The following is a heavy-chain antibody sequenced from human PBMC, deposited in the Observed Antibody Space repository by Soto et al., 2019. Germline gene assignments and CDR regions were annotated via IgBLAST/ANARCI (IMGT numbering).Heavy chain of an antibody. J-gene: IGHJ4*02. D-gene: IGHD6-19*01. CDR3: TRHSSGWYGAQN. CDR2: IRSKANSYAT. CDR1: GFTFSGSA. V-gene: IGHV3-73*02. Sequence: EVQLVESGGGLVQPGGSLKLSCAASGFTFSGSAMHWVRQASGKGLEWVGRIRSKANSYATAYAASVKGRFTISRDDSKNTAYLQMNRLKTEDTAVYYCTRHSSGWYGAQNWGQGTLVTVSS.